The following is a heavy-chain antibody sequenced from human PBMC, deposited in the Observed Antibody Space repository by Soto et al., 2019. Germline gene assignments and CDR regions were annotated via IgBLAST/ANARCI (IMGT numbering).Heavy chain of an antibody. V-gene: IGHV1-18*01. D-gene: IGHD3-22*01. J-gene: IGHJ4*02. CDR3: PRAAPRNNDSLDY. CDR1: GYTFTSYG. Sequence: QVQLVQSGAEVKKPGASVKVSCKASGYTFTSYGISWVRQAPGQGLEWMGWISAYNGNTNYAQKLQGKVTMTTDTSTSKGYMDPRNRKSGDTAVYYLPRAAPRNNDSLDYWGQGTLVTVSS. CDR2: ISAYNGNT.